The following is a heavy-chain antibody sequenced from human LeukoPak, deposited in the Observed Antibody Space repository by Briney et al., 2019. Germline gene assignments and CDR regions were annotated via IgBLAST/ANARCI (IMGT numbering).Heavy chain of an antibody. CDR2: ISGSGSGT. J-gene: IGHJ4*02. D-gene: IGHD2-15*01. V-gene: IGHV3-23*01. Sequence: GGSLRLSCAASGFTFGSYAMSWVRQAPGQGLEWVSAISGSGSGTYYADSVTGRFTISRDNSKNTLYLHMNSLRAEDTAVYYCAKYCSAANCYHGIDYWGQGTLVTVSS. CDR1: GFTFGSYA. CDR3: AKYCSAANCYHGIDY.